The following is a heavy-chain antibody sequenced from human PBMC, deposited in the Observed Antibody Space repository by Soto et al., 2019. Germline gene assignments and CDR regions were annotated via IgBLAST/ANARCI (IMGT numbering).Heavy chain of an antibody. Sequence: GGPLRLYGAASVFTFSSYAMSWVRQAPGKGLEWVSAISGSGAATYYADSVKGRFTISRDNSKNTLYLQMNSLRAEDTALYYCAKDGRIVIVQAAIGISWFDPWGQGTLVTVSS. CDR2: ISGSGAAT. D-gene: IGHD2-2*01. CDR3: AKDGRIVIVQAAIGISWFDP. V-gene: IGHV3-23*01. J-gene: IGHJ5*02. CDR1: VFTFSSYA.